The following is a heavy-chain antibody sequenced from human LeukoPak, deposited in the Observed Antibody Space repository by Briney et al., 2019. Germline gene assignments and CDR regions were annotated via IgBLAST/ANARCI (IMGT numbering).Heavy chain of an antibody. CDR3: ARDLATIAAAGKGYAFDI. Sequence: GGSLRLSCAASGFTFSSYWMHWVRQAPGKGLVWVSRINSDGSSTSYADSVKGRFTISRDSAKNTLYLQMNSLRAEDTAVYYCARDLATIAAAGKGYAFDIWGQGTMVTVSS. CDR1: GFTFSSYW. CDR2: INSDGSST. V-gene: IGHV3-74*01. J-gene: IGHJ3*02. D-gene: IGHD6-13*01.